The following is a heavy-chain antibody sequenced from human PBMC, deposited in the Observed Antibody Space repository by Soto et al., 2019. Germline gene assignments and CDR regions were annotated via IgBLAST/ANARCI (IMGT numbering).Heavy chain of an antibody. Sequence: EVQLLESGGGLVQPGGSLRLSWAAAGFTFSSYAMSWFRQAPGKGREWVSAISGSGGSTYYADSVKGRFTISRDNSRNTLYLQMNSLRAEDTAVYYCAKDIRRGDLLRMAFDIWGQGTMVTVSS. V-gene: IGHV3-23*01. D-gene: IGHD2-21*02. CDR2: ISGSGGST. J-gene: IGHJ3*02. CDR1: GFTFSSYA. CDR3: AKDIRRGDLLRMAFDI.